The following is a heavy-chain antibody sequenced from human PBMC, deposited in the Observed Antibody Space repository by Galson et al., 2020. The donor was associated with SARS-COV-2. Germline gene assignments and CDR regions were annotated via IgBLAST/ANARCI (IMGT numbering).Heavy chain of an antibody. D-gene: IGHD3-16*01. Sequence: GESLKISCVASGFTSSDYSMDWVRQAPGKGLEWVSYISITGNDIYYADSVRGRFNISRDKAKNSVYPEMNNVTAEDTAVYYCARDRGWDYFYYMDVWGKGTTVTICS. J-gene: IGHJ6*03. CDR1: GFTSSDYS. CDR2: ISITGNDI. CDR3: ARDRGWDYFYYMDV. V-gene: IGHV3-21*05.